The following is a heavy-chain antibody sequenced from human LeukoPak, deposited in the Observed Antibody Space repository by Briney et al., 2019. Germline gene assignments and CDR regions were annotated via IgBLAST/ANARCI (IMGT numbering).Heavy chain of an antibody. V-gene: IGHV4-61*01. D-gene: IGHD3-3*01. CDR3: ARAWSGYHTPFDY. Sequence: PSETLSLTCTVSSGSISTSNYYWSWIRQPPGKGLEWIGYIYYSGSTNYNPSLKSRVTISVDTSKNQFSLKLSSVTAADTAVYYCARAWSGYHTPFDYWGQGTLVTVSS. J-gene: IGHJ4*02. CDR2: IYYSGST. CDR1: SGSISTSNYY.